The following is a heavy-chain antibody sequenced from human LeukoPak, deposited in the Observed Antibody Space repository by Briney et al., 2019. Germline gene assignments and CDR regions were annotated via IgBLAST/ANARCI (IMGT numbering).Heavy chain of an antibody. D-gene: IGHD3-16*01. CDR2: IYYSGST. CDR1: GGSISSYY. V-gene: IGHV4-59*08. J-gene: IGHJ5*02. Sequence: PSETLSLTCTVSGGSISSYYWSWIRQPPGKGLEWIGYIYYSGSTNYNPSLKSRVTISVDTSKNQFSLKLSSVTAADTAVCYCARGGPRRNWFDPWGQGTLVTVSS. CDR3: ARGGPRRNWFDP.